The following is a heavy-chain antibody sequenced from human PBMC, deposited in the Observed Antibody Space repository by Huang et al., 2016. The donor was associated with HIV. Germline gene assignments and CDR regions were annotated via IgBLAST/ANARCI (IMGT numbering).Heavy chain of an antibody. D-gene: IGHD6-19*01. Sequence: QVQLVQSGPEVKKPGASVKVSCQTSGYIFSNYDINWVRQAPGQGLQWMGWLNPNSGNTAYGQNFQGRVTLTRSTSTGAAYMVLNSLTSQDTAVYYCARLTSGWYQDYWGQGTLVTVSS. J-gene: IGHJ4*02. CDR1: GYIFSNYD. CDR2: LNPNSGNT. CDR3: ARLTSGWYQDY. V-gene: IGHV1-8*01.